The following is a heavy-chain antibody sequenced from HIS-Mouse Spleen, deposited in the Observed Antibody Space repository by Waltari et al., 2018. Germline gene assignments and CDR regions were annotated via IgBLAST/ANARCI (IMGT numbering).Heavy chain of an antibody. CDR1: GFTFSNAW. V-gene: IGHV3-15*01. J-gene: IGHJ4*02. CDR2: IKSKTDXGTT. Sequence: VQLVESGGGLVKPGGALXXXWAXXGFTFSNAWMSWVRQAPGKGLEWVGRIKSKTDXGTTXYAAPVKGRFTISRDDSKNTLYLQMNSLKTEXTAVXYCTTVXYWGQGTLVTVSS. CDR3: TTVXY.